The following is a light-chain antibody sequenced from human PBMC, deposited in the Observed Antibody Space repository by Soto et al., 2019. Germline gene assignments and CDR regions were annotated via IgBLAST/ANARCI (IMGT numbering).Light chain of an antibody. V-gene: IGLV2-14*01. J-gene: IGLJ1*01. CDR1: SSDVGGYNY. CDR2: EVS. Sequence: QSALTQAASVSGSPGQSITISCTGTSSDVGGYNYVSWYQQHPGKAPKLMIYEVSNRPLGVSNRFSGSKSGNTASLTISGLQAEDEADYYCSSYTSSSTYVFGTGTKLTVL. CDR3: SSYTSSSTYV.